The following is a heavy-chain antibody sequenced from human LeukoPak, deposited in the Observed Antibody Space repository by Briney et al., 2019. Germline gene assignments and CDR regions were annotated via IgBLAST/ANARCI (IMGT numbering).Heavy chain of an antibody. CDR3: ARGGVYCSSTSCYWFDP. Sequence: SETLSLTCTVSGGSISSGGYYWSWIRQPPGKGLEWIGYIYYSGSTNYNPSLKSRVTISVDTSKNQFSLKLSSVTAADTAVYYCARGGVYCSSTSCYWFDPWGQGTLVTVSS. V-gene: IGHV4-61*08. CDR2: IYYSGST. J-gene: IGHJ5*02. D-gene: IGHD2-2*01. CDR1: GGSISSGGYY.